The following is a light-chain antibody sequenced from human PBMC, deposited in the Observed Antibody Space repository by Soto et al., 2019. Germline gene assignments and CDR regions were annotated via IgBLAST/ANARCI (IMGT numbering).Light chain of an antibody. CDR2: DAS. V-gene: IGKV1-5*01. Sequence: IQMTQSPSTLSASVGDRVTITCRASQSISSWLAWYQQKPGKAPKLLIYDASSLESGVPSRFSGSGSGTDFTLTISSLQPDDFATYYCQQQGTFGQGTKVDIK. CDR1: QSISSW. J-gene: IGKJ1*01. CDR3: QQQGT.